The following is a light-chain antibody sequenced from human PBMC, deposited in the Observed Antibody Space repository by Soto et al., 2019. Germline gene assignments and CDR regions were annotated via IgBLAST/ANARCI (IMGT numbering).Light chain of an antibody. V-gene: IGKV3-20*01. CDR2: GAS. J-gene: IGKJ2*03. CDR1: QSLASNY. CDR3: QQYGSTTPGS. Sequence: EIVLTQSPGTLSLSPGENATLSCRASQSLASNYLAWYQQKPGQAPRLLIYGASNRATGIPDRFSGSGAGTEFTVIISKVEPEDFAVYYCQQYGSTTPGSFGRGTKLEIK.